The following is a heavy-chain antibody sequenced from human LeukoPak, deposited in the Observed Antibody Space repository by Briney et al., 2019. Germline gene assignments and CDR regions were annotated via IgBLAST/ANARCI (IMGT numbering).Heavy chain of an antibody. V-gene: IGHV1-46*01. CDR2: INPSGGST. CDR1: GDTFTSYY. Sequence: ASVKVSCKASGDTFTSYYMHWVRQAPGQGLEWMGIINPSGGSTSYAQKFQGRVTMTRDTSTSTVYMELSSLRSEDTAVYYCARLVVPAAMGGYGMDVWGQGTTVTVSS. J-gene: IGHJ6*02. D-gene: IGHD2-2*01. CDR3: ARLVVPAAMGGYGMDV.